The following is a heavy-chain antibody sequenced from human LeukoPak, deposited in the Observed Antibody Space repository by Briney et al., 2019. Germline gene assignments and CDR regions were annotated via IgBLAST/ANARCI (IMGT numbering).Heavy chain of an antibody. Sequence: GGSLRLSCAASGFTFSSYGMHWVRQAPGKGLEWVAVISYDGSNKYYADSVKGRFTISRDNSKNTLYLQMNSLRAEDTAVYYCASAVGNYDSIFLDYWGQGTLVTVSS. CDR1: GFTFSSYG. J-gene: IGHJ4*02. CDR2: ISYDGSNK. V-gene: IGHV3-30*03. CDR3: ASAVGNYDSIFLDY. D-gene: IGHD3-22*01.